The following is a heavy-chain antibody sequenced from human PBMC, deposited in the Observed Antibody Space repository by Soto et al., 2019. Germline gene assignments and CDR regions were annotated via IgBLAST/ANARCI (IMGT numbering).Heavy chain of an antibody. CDR2: IYYSGST. CDR3: ARDRREYSSSWYFDY. J-gene: IGHJ4*02. CDR1: GGSISSGGYY. D-gene: IGHD6-13*01. V-gene: IGHV4-31*03. Sequence: QVQLQESGPGLVKPSQTLSLTCTVSGGSISSGGYYWSWIRQHQGKGLEWIGYIYYSGSTYYNPSLKSRVTISVDTSKNQVSLKLSSVTAADTAVYYCARDRREYSSSWYFDYWGQGTLVTVSS.